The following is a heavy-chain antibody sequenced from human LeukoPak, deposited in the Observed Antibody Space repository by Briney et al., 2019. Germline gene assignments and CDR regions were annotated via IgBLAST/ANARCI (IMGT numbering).Heavy chain of an antibody. D-gene: IGHD6-6*01. CDR3: ARDRSSSPAGGIDP. CDR2: INHSGST. J-gene: IGHJ5*02. Sequence: PSETLSLTCAVYGGSFSGYNWSWIRQPPGKGLEWIGEINHSGSTNYNPSLKSRVTISVDTSKNQFSLKLSSVTAADTAVYYCARDRSSSPAGGIDPWGQGTLVTVSS. V-gene: IGHV4-34*01. CDR1: GGSFSGYN.